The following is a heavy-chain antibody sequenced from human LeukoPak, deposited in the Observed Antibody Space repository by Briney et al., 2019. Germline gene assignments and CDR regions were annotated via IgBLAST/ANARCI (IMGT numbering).Heavy chain of an antibody. J-gene: IGHJ4*02. V-gene: IGHV1-46*01. Sequence: ASVKVSCKASGYTFTSYYMHWVRQAPGQGLEWMGIINPSGGSTSYAQKFQGRVTMTRDTSTSTVYMELSSLRSEVTGVYYCARDLSYCSSTSCFYDYWGQGTLVTVSS. CDR2: INPSGGST. CDR1: GYTFTSYY. D-gene: IGHD2-2*01. CDR3: ARDLSYCSSTSCFYDY.